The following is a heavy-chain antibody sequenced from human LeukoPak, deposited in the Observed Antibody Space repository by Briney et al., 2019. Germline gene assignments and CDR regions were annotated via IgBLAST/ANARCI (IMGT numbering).Heavy chain of an antibody. CDR1: GGSISSGNYY. J-gene: IGHJ5*02. CDR2: IYYNGST. Sequence: SETLSLTCTVSGGSISSGNYYWSWIRQPPGKGLEWIGYIYYNGSTYYNPSLKSRVTISVDTSKNQFSLKLSSVTAADTAVYYCARTSLGGAWFDPWGQGTLVTVSS. CDR3: ARTSLGGAWFDP. D-gene: IGHD3-10*01. V-gene: IGHV4-30-4*08.